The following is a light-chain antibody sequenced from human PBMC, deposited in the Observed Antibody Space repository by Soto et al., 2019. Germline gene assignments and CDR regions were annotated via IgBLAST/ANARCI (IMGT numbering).Light chain of an antibody. Sequence: LTGSRVDSAGQRITIYSTGTSSDIGSYNYVSWYQHHPGKAPELMIYEVSYRPSGVSDRFSGSKSGNTASLTISGLQAEDEADYYCSSYTTSSTLYVFGTGTKVTVL. J-gene: IGLJ1*01. CDR2: EVS. CDR1: SSDIGSYNY. CDR3: SSYTTSSTLYV. V-gene: IGLV2-14*01.